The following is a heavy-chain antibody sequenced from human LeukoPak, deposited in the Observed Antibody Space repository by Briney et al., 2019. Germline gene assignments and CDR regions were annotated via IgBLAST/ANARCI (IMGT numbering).Heavy chain of an antibody. CDR1: GGSISSRSYY. V-gene: IGHV4-39*01. CDR2: IYYSGST. CDR3: ARLWGATHFDY. D-gene: IGHD1-26*01. J-gene: IGHJ4*02. Sequence: SETLSLTCTVSGGSISSRSYYWGRIRHPPGKGLEWIGSIYYSGSTYYNPSLKSRVTISADTSKNQSSLNLSSVTAADTAVYYCARLWGATHFDYWGQGTLVTVSS.